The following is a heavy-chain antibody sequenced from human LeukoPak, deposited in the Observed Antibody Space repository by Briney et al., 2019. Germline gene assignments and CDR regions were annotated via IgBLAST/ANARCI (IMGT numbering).Heavy chain of an antibody. J-gene: IGHJ6*03. V-gene: IGHV4-4*07. CDR2: IYTSGIT. Sequence: SETLSLTCTVSGGSISSYYWSWIRQPAGKGLEWIGRIYTSGITNYNPSLKSRVTMSVDTSKNQFSLKLSSVTAADTAVYYCARGGSSSAYYYYYMDVWGKGTTVTVSS. CDR3: ARGGSSSAYYYYYMDV. D-gene: IGHD6-6*01. CDR1: GGSISSYY.